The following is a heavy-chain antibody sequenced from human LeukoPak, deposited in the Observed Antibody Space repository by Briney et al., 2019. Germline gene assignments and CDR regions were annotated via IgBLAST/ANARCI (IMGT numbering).Heavy chain of an antibody. CDR3: ARDEGIAAAGGPNWFDP. CDR2: ISAYNGNT. V-gene: IGHV1-18*01. CDR1: GYTFTSYG. D-gene: IGHD6-13*01. J-gene: IGHJ5*02. Sequence: ASVKLSCKASGYTFTSYGISWVRQAPGQGLEWMGWISAYNGNTNYAQKLQGRVTMTTDTSTSTAYMELRSLRSDDTAVYYCARDEGIAAAGGPNWFDPWGQGTLVTVAS.